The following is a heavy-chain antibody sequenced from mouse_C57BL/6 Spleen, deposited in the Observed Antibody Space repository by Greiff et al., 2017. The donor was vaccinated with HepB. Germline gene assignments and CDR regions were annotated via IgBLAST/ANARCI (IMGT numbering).Heavy chain of an antibody. Sequence: EVQLQQSGPVLVKPGASVKMSCKASGYTFTDYYMNWVKQSHGKSLEWIGVINPYNGGTSYNQKFKVKATLTVDKYSSTAYMELNSLTSEDSAVYYCAKAYDYDEGFAYWGQGTLVTVSA. CDR3: AKAYDYDEGFAY. CDR1: GYTFTDYY. J-gene: IGHJ3*01. D-gene: IGHD2-4*01. V-gene: IGHV1-19*01. CDR2: INPYNGGT.